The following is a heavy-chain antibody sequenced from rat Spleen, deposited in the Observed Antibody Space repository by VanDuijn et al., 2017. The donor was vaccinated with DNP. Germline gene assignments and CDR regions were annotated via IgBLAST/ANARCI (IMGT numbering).Heavy chain of an antibody. CDR1: GFTYNNYV. CDR2: ISTGGGDT. CDR3: ARDTTRSNSGAFAY. D-gene: IGHD4-3*01. Sequence: EVQLVESGGGLVQPGRSLRLSCAASGFTYNNYVMAWVRQAPTMGLEWVASISTGGGDTYYRDSMRGRFTISRDNVKNTLYLQMDSLRSEDTATYYCARDTTRSNSGAFAYWGQGTLVTVSS. J-gene: IGHJ3*01. V-gene: IGHV5S13*01.